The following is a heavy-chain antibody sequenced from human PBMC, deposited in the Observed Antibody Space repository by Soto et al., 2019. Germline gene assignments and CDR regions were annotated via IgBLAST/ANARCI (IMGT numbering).Heavy chain of an antibody. D-gene: IGHD3-10*01. CDR2: INHSGST. CDR3: ARGVFRSMVRARGWFDP. Sequence: QVQLQQWGAGLLKPSETLSLTCAVYGGSFSGYYWSWIRQPPGKGLEWIGEINHSGSTNYNPSLKSRVPISVDTSKNQFSLKLSSVTAADTAVYYCARGVFRSMVRARGWFDPWGQGTLVTVSS. J-gene: IGHJ5*02. CDR1: GGSFSGYY. V-gene: IGHV4-34*01.